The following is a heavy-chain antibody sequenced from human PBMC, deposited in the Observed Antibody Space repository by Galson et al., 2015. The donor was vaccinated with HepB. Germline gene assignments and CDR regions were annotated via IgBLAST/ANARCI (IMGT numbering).Heavy chain of an antibody. V-gene: IGHV3-23*01. Sequence: SLRLSCAASGFTFSSYAMSWVRQAPGKGLEWVSAISGSGGSTYYADSVKGRFTISRDNSKNTLYLQMNSLRAEDTAVYYCAKGQGGYYDFWSGYHLYYYMDVWGKGTTVTVSS. D-gene: IGHD3-3*01. CDR3: AKGQGGYYDFWSGYHLYYYMDV. CDR1: GFTFSSYA. CDR2: ISGSGGST. J-gene: IGHJ6*03.